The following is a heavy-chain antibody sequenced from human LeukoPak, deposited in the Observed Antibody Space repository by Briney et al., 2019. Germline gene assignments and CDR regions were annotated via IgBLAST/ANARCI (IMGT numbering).Heavy chain of an antibody. CDR3: ARGGYYGSGNDFRFDP. D-gene: IGHD3-10*01. CDR1: GGSINSYY. Sequence: SETLSLTCTVSGGSINSYYWSWIRQPPGRGLECIGYIHYTGSTNYNPSLKSRVTISVDTSKSQFSLKLSSVTAADTAIYYCARGGYYGSGNDFRFDPWGQGTLVTVSS. J-gene: IGHJ5*02. CDR2: IHYTGST. V-gene: IGHV4-59*01.